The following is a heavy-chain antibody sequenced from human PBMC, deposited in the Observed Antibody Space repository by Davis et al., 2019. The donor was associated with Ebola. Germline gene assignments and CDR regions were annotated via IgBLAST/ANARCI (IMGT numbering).Heavy chain of an antibody. CDR3: ARRYSYGSGWFDP. D-gene: IGHD5-18*01. J-gene: IGHJ5*02. CDR1: GGSFSGYY. V-gene: IGHV4-34*01. Sequence: SETLSLTCAVYGGSFSGYYWSWIRQPPGKGLEWIGEINHSGSTNYNPSLKSRVTISVDTSKNQFSLKLSSVTAADTAVYYCARRYSYGSGWFDPWGQGTLVTVSS. CDR2: INHSGST.